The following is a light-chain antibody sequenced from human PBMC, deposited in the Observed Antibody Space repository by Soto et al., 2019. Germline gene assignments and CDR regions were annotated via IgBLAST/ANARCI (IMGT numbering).Light chain of an antibody. CDR1: QGISNY. Sequence: DIQMTQSPSSLSASVGDRVTITCRASQGISNYLAWYQQKPGKVPKLLIYAASTLQSGVPSRFSGSGSGTDFTLTISSLQPEDVATYYCQKYNSAQFTVRPGTNVDIK. J-gene: IGKJ3*01. CDR3: QKYNSAQFT. CDR2: AAS. V-gene: IGKV1-27*01.